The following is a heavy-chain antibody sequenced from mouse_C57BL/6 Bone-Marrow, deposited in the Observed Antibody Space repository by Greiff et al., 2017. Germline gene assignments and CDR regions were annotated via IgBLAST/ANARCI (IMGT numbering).Heavy chain of an antibody. V-gene: IGHV3-6*01. CDR3: ARGEGLSVSSLGY. CDR1: GYSITSGYY. Sequence: EVQRVESGPGLVKPSQSLSLTCSVTGYSITSGYYWNWIRQFPGNKLEWMGYISYDGSNNYNPSLKNRISITRDTSKNQFFLKLNSVTTEDTATYYCARGEGLSVSSLGYWGQGTTLTVSS. J-gene: IGHJ2*01. D-gene: IGHD1-1*01. CDR2: ISYDGSN.